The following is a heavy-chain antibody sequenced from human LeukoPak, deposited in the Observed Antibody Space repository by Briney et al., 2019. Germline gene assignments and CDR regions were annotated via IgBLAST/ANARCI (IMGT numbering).Heavy chain of an antibody. CDR3: AILGDIVVVPAAIYAFDI. D-gene: IGHD2-2*02. V-gene: IGHV1-46*01. J-gene: IGHJ3*02. CDR2: INPSGGST. Sequence: ASVKVSCKASGYTFTSYYMHWVRQAPGQGLEWMGIINPSGGSTSYAQKFQGRVTMTRDTSTSTVYMELSSLRSEDTAVYYCAILGDIVVVPAAIYAFDIWGQGTMVTVSS. CDR1: GYTFTSYY.